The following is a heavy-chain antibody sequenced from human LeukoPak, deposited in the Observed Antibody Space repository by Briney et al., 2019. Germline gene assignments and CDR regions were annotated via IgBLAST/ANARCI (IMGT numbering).Heavy chain of an antibody. J-gene: IGHJ1*01. Sequence: GESLKISCKGSGYSFTNYWIGWVRQMPGKGLEWMGIIYPGDSDTRYSPSFQGQVTISVDRSISTAYLQWSSLKASDTAIYYCAGGVESRGWYLEYFQHWGQGTLVTVSS. D-gene: IGHD6-19*01. V-gene: IGHV5-51*01. CDR3: AGGVESRGWYLEYFQH. CDR2: IYPGDSDT. CDR1: GYSFTNYW.